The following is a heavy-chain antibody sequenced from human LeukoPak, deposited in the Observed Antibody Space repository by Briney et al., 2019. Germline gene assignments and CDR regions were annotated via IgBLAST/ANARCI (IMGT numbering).Heavy chain of an antibody. CDR3: ARYVWGSYPTFEDY. CDR2: IYYSGST. J-gene: IGHJ4*02. Sequence: PSETLSLTCTVSGGSISSYYWNWIRQPPGKGLEWIGYIYYSGSTNYNTSLKSRLTISVDTSKNQFSLKLSSVTAADTAVYYCARYVWGSYPTFEDYWGQGTLVTVCS. CDR1: GGSISSYY. D-gene: IGHD3-16*02. V-gene: IGHV4-59*01.